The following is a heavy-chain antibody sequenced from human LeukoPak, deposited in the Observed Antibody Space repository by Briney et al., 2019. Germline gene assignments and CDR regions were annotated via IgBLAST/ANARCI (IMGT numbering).Heavy chain of an antibody. CDR3: ARDEVRGGSYLNYYYYGMDV. D-gene: IGHD1-26*01. J-gene: IGHJ6*02. CDR1: GFTFSSYA. CDR2: ISSNGGST. Sequence: PGGSLRLSCAASGFTFSSYAMHWVRQAPGKGLEYVSAISSNGGSTYYANSVKGRFTISRDNSKNTLYLQMGSLRAEDMAVYYCARDEVRGGSYLNYYYYGMDVWGQGTTVTVSS. V-gene: IGHV3-64*01.